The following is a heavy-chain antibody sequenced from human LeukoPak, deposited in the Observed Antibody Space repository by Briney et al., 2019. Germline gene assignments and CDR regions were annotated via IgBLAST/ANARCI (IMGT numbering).Heavy chain of an antibody. D-gene: IGHD2-2*01. CDR2: ISSSSSYI. CDR3: ARVRLGYCSSTSCYPDFDY. J-gene: IGHJ4*02. CDR1: GFTFSSYS. V-gene: IGHV3-21*01. Sequence: RGSLRLSCAASGFTFSSYSMNWVRQAPGKGLEWVSSISSSSSYIYQADSVKGRFTISRDNAKNSLYLQMNSLRAEDTAVYYCARVRLGYCSSTSCYPDFDYWGQGTLVTVSS.